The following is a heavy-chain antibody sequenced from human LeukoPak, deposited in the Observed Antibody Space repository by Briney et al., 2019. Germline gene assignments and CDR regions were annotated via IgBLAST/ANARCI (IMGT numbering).Heavy chain of an antibody. V-gene: IGHV3-7*01. CDR1: GFTFSSYW. Sequence: KAGGSLRLSCAASGFTFSSYWMTWVRQAPGKGLEWVANIKEDGSDKYYVDSVKGRFTISRDNAKNSLYLQMNNLRAEDTAVYYCARDVGYFRFDYWGQGTLVTVSS. J-gene: IGHJ4*02. D-gene: IGHD5-18*01. CDR2: IKEDGSDK. CDR3: ARDVGYFRFDY.